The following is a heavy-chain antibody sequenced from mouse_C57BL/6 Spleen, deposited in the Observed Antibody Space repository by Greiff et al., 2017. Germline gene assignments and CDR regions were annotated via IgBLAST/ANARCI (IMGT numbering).Heavy chain of an antibody. V-gene: IGHV1-81*01. CDR2: IYPRSGNT. CDR3: ARLDGNYGYFDY. D-gene: IGHD2-1*01. CDR1: GYTFTSYG. Sequence: VQLQQSGAELARPGASVKLSCKASGYTFTSYGISWVKQRTGQGLEWIGEIYPRSGNTYYNEKFKGKATLTADKSSSTAYMELRSLTSDDSSVDFCARLDGNYGYFDYWGQGTTLTVSS. J-gene: IGHJ2*01.